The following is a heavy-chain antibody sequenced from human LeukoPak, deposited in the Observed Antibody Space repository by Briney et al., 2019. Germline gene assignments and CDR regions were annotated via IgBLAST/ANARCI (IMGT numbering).Heavy chain of an antibody. V-gene: IGHV1-46*01. CDR2: INPSGSST. D-gene: IGHD3-22*01. CDR3: ARGSPPRRNYDSRGYYSYYFDY. J-gene: IGHJ4*02. Sequence: ASVKVSCTASGYSFTSHYMHWVRQAPGQGLEWMGLINPSGSSTLYAQKFQGRVTMTRDMSTTTDYMELSSLRSEDTAVYYCARGSPPRRNYDSRGYYSYYFDYWGQGTLVTVSS. CDR1: GYSFTSHY.